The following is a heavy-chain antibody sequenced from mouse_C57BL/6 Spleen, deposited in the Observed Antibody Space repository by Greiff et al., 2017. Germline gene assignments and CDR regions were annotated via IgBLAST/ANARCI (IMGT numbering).Heavy chain of an antibody. D-gene: IGHD2-2*01. V-gene: IGHV5-6*02. J-gene: IGHJ3*01. CDR3: ARDGYDGGFAY. CDR1: GFTFSSYG. Sequence: DVMLVESGGDLVKPGGSLKLSCAASGFTFSSYGMSWVRQTPDKRLEWVATISSGGSYTYYPDSVKGRFTISRDNAKNTLYLQMSSLKSEDTAMYYCARDGYDGGFAYWGQGTLVTVSA. CDR2: ISSGGSYT.